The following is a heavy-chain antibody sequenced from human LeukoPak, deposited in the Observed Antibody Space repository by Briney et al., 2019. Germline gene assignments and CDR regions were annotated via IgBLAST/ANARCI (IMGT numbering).Heavy chain of an antibody. V-gene: IGHV3-23*01. Sequence: GGSLRLSCAASGFTFSSYAISWVRQAPGKGLEWVSAISGSGGSTYYADSVKGRFTISRDNSKNTLYLQMNSLRAEDTAVYYCAKGGHYDILTALDYWGQGTLVTVSS. CDR3: AKGGHYDILTALDY. CDR1: GFTFSSYA. D-gene: IGHD3-9*01. J-gene: IGHJ4*02. CDR2: ISGSGGST.